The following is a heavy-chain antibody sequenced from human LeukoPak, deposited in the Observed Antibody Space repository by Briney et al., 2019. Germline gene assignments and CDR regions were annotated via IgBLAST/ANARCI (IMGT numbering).Heavy chain of an antibody. J-gene: IGHJ4*02. CDR2: INPNSGGT. CDR3: ARDEGRAAAGWD. D-gene: IGHD6-13*01. CDR1: GYTFTGYY. Sequence: ASVKVSCKASGYTFTGYYMHWVRQAPGQGLEWMGWINPNSGGTNYAQKFQGRVTVTRDTSISTAYMELSRLRSDDTAVYYCARDEGRAAAGWDWGQGTLVTVSS. V-gene: IGHV1-2*02.